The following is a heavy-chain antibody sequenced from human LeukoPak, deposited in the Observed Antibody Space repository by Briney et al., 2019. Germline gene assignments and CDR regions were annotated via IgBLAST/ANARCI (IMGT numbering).Heavy chain of an antibody. CDR1: GFTFSSYA. CDR3: AKDDAWLRFGE. Sequence: HPGGSLRLSCAASGFTFSSYAMSWVRQAPGKGLEWVSAISGSGGSTYYADSVKGRFTISRDNSKNTLYLEVISLTAEDTAVYYCAKDDAWLRFGEWSQGTLVTVSS. D-gene: IGHD3-10*01. CDR2: ISGSGGST. V-gene: IGHV3-23*01. J-gene: IGHJ4*02.